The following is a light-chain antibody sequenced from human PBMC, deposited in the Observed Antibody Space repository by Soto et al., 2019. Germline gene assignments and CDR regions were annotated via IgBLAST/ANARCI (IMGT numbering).Light chain of an antibody. CDR2: DAS. Sequence: ELGLTPSPATLSLSQGSRATLSCRASQSVTTYLAWYQQKPGQAPRLLIYDASNRATVIPARFSGSGSGTDFNLSISRLEPEDFAVYYCQEYGSSPITFGQGTRLEIK. CDR3: QEYGSSPIT. J-gene: IGKJ5*01. CDR1: QSVTTY. V-gene: IGKV3-20*01.